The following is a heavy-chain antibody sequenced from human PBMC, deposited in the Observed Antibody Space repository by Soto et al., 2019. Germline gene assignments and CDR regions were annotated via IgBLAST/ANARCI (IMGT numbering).Heavy chain of an antibody. CDR2: ISHSGST. J-gene: IGHJ4*02. V-gene: IGHV4-34*01. Sequence: SETLSLTCAVYGGSFSGYYWSWIRQPPGKGLEWIGEISHSGSTNYNPSLKSRVTISVDTSKNQFSLKLSSVTAADTAVYYCAGTFGSSWYYFDYWGQGTLVTVSS. CDR1: GGSFSGYY. CDR3: AGTFGSSWYYFDY. D-gene: IGHD6-13*01.